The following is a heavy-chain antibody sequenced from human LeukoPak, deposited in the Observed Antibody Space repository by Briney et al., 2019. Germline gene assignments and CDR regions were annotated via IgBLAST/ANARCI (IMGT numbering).Heavy chain of an antibody. D-gene: IGHD5-18*01. V-gene: IGHV1-18*01. CDR3: ARDSGGYSYGYYYYYGMDV. J-gene: IGHJ6*02. CDR2: ISAYNGNT. CDR1: GYTFTSYG. Sequence: ASVKVSCKASGYTFTSYGISWVRQAPGQGLEWMGWISAYNGNTNYAQKLQGRVTMTTDTSTSTACMELRSLRSDDTAVYYCARDSGGYSYGYYYYYGMDVWGQGTTVTVSS.